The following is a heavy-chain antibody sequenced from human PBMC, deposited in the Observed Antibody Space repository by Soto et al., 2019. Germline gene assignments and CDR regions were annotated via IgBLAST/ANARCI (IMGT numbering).Heavy chain of an antibody. CDR2: ISHSGSV. V-gene: IGHV4-4*02. J-gene: IGHJ4*02. Sequence: QVLLQESGPGLVQPSGTLSLYCAVSGGSISSSHFWGWVRQPPGKGLEWVGDISHSGSVNYNPSLKSRVTISIDKSKNQFSLKLNSVTAADTAVYYCARSFGWYAIDYWGQGTLVIVSS. D-gene: IGHD6-19*01. CDR3: ARSFGWYAIDY. CDR1: GGSISSSHF.